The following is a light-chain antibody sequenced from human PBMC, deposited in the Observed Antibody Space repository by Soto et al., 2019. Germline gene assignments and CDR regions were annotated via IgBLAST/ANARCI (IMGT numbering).Light chain of an antibody. V-gene: IGKV3-11*01. CDR2: GAS. J-gene: IGKJ1*01. CDR1: QSVGTF. CDR3: QQCNNWPQWT. Sequence: EIVLTQSPATLSLSPGERATLSCRASQSVGTFFAWYQQKPGQAPRLLIYGASNRATGIPPRFSGSGSGTDFTLTISSLEPEDFAVYYCQQCNNWPQWTFGQGTKVDIK.